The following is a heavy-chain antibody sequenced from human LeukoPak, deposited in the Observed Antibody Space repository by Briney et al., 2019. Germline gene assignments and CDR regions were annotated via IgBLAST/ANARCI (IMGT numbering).Heavy chain of an antibody. CDR2: IYIDGTT. CDR1: GFIVSHNY. D-gene: IGHD6-13*01. J-gene: IGHJ4*02. Sequence: GGPLRLSFAASGFIVSHNYITWVRQAPGKGLEWISAIYIDGTTYYADSVKGRFATSRDQANNTLYLQMNTLRDEDTAVYYWARGPRYSFYWGQGTLVSVSS. CDR3: ARGPRYSFY. V-gene: IGHV3-53*01.